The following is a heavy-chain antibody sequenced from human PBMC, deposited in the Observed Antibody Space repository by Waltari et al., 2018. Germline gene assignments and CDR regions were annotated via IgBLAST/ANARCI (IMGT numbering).Heavy chain of an antibody. CDR1: GLSISSYG. V-gene: IGHV3-33*06. CDR3: AKDAFGNTYVDH. CDR2: IWFDGGQT. D-gene: IGHD3-10*01. J-gene: IGHJ4*02. Sequence: QAQLVESGGGVVQPGMSLRLSCTGTGLSISSYGMHWVRQAPGKGLEWVALIWFDGGQTYYADSVRGRFTISRDNSKNTLYLDMNSLKLNDMAIYYCAKDAFGNTYVDHWGQGTLVTVAS.